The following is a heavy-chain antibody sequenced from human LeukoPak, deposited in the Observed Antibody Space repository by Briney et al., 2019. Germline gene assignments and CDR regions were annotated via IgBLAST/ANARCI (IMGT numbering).Heavy chain of an antibody. V-gene: IGHV4-59*01. CDR1: GGSISSYY. CDR2: IYYSGST. Sequence: SETLSLTCTVSGGSISSYYWSWIRQPPGKGLEWLGYIYYSGSTNYNPSLKSRVTISVDTSKNQFSLKLSSVTAADTAVYYCARQTQLVRGVDDAFDIWGQGTMVTVSS. D-gene: IGHD6-6*01. J-gene: IGHJ3*02. CDR3: ARQTQLVRGVDDAFDI.